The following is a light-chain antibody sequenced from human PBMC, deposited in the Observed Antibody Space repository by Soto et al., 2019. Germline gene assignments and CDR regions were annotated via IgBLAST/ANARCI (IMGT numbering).Light chain of an antibody. CDR2: EVT. CDR1: SGDIGSYNR. V-gene: IGLV2-14*01. Sequence: QSVLTQPASVSGSPGQSITISCTGTSGDIGSYNRVSWYQQHPGKAPKLIIYEVTDRPSGVSNRFSGYKSGNTASLTIPGLQAEDEAEYYCSSYTNINTRAGVFGTGNKVIAL. J-gene: IGLJ1*01. CDR3: SSYTNINTRAGV.